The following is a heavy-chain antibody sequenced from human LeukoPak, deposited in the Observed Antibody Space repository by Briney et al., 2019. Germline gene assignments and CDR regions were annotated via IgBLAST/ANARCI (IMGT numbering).Heavy chain of an antibody. CDR1: GGTFSSYA. V-gene: IGHV1-69*04. Sequence: SVKVSCKASGGTFSSYAISWVRQAPGQGLEWMGRIIPIFGIANYAQKFQGRVTITADKSTSTAYMELSSLRSEDTAVYYCAAEYSSGFMDVWGQGTTVTVSS. CDR2: IIPIFGIA. D-gene: IGHD5-18*01. CDR3: AAEYSSGFMDV. J-gene: IGHJ6*02.